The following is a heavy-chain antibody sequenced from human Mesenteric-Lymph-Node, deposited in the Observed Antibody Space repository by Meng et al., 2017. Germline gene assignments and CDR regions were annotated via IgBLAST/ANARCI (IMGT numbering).Heavy chain of an antibody. D-gene: IGHD6-13*01. CDR1: GYSISSGYY. V-gene: IGHV4-38-2*02. Sequence: GSLRLSCTVSGYSISSGYYWGWIRQPPGKGLEWIGSIYHSGSTYYNPSLKSRVTISVDTSRNQLFLNLSSVTAADTAVYYCAKEGAAGGSPLFDYWGQGTLVTVSS. CDR3: AKEGAAGGSPLFDY. J-gene: IGHJ4*02. CDR2: IYHSGST.